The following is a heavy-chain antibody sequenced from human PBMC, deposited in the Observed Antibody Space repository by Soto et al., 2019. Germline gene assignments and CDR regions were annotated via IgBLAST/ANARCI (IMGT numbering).Heavy chain of an antibody. D-gene: IGHD6-13*01. CDR2: IYHSGST. CDR1: GGSINSSNW. Sequence: SETLSLTCAVSGGSINSSNWWSWVRQPPGKGLEWIGEIYHSGSTNYNPSLKSRVTISVDKSKNQFSLELSSVTAADTAVYYCARQQQLAYGMDVWGQGTTVTVSS. V-gene: IGHV4-4*02. J-gene: IGHJ6*02. CDR3: ARQQQLAYGMDV.